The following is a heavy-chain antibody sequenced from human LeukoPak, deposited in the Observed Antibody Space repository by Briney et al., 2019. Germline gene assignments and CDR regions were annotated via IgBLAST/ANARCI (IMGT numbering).Heavy chain of an antibody. J-gene: IGHJ3*02. CDR3: TRDRPRYDYGDYRDAFDI. D-gene: IGHD4-17*01. Sequence: GGSLRLSCTASGFTFGDYAMSWVRQAPGKGLEWVGFIRSKAYGGTTEYAASVKGRFTISRDDSKSIAYLQMNSLKTEDTAVYYCTRDRPRYDYGDYRDAFDIWGQGTMVTVSS. CDR2: IRSKAYGGTT. V-gene: IGHV3-49*04. CDR1: GFTFGDYA.